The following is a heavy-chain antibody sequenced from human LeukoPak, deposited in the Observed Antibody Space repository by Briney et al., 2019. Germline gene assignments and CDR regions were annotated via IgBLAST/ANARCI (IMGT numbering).Heavy chain of an antibody. CDR1: GYTFTSYD. CDR2: MNSNSGNT. J-gene: IGHJ4*02. V-gene: IGHV1-8*01. D-gene: IGHD2-15*01. CDR3: ARGTKGYCSGASCYYIDY. Sequence: GASVKVSCKASGYTFTSYDINWVRQATGQGLEWMGWMNSNSGNTGYAQKFQGRVTMTRNTSISTAYMELSSLRSEDTAVYYCARGTKGYCSGASCYYIDYWGQGALVTVSS.